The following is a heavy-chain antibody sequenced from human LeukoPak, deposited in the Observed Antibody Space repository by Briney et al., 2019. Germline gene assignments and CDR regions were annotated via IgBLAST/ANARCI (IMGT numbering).Heavy chain of an antibody. J-gene: IGHJ6*02. CDR1: RFAFSSYC. CDR3: TRHGGVRKRYDNSKYYYYYGMDV. Sequence: GGSLRLSCAASRFAFSSYCMSWVRQAPGKGLEWVGFIRSKAYGGTIEYAASVEGRLTISRDDSKSIAYLQMNSLKTEDTAMYYCTRHGGVRKRYDNSKYYYYYGMDVWGQGTTVTVSS. D-gene: IGHD4-11*01. V-gene: IGHV3-49*04. CDR2: IRSKAYGGTI.